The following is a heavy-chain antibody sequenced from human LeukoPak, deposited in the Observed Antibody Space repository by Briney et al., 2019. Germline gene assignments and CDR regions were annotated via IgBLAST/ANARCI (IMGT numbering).Heavy chain of an antibody. Sequence: GGSLRLSCAASGFTFSNAWMSWVRQAPGKGLEWVGRIKSKTDGGTTDYAAPVKGRFTISRDDSKNTLYLQMNSLKTEDTAVYYCRRLILRYFDWHDYWGQGTLVTVSS. J-gene: IGHJ4*02. CDR2: IKSKTDGGTT. D-gene: IGHD3-9*01. CDR3: RRLILRYFDWHDY. CDR1: GFTFSNAW. V-gene: IGHV3-15*01.